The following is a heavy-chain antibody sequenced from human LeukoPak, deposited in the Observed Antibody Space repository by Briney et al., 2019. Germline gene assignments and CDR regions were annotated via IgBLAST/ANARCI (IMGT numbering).Heavy chain of an antibody. CDR2: IWFDARKT. V-gene: IGHV3-33*06. D-gene: IGHD5-24*01. Sequence: GGSLRLSCAASGFSFSNFGMHWVRQTPGKGLEWVALIWFDARKTHYADSVMGRFTISRDNSENTLYLQMNSLRVEDTAVYYCVKGGDGFNFGDHWGQGNRVTVSS. J-gene: IGHJ4*02. CDR3: VKGGDGFNFGDH. CDR1: GFSFSNFG.